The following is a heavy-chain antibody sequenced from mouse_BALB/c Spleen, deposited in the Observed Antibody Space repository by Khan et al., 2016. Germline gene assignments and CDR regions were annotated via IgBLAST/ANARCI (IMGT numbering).Heavy chain of an antibody. V-gene: IGHV3-1*02. D-gene: IGHD2-4*01. J-gene: IGHJ3*01. Sequence: EVQLQESGPDLVKPSQSLSLTCTVTGYSITSGYSWHWIRQFPGNKLEWMGYIHYSGTTNYNPSLKSRISVTRDTSKTQFFLQLNSVTTEDTATYYCASYDYYDPWFAYWGQGTLVTVSA. CDR3: ASYDYYDPWFAY. CDR1: GYSITSGYS. CDR2: IHYSGTT.